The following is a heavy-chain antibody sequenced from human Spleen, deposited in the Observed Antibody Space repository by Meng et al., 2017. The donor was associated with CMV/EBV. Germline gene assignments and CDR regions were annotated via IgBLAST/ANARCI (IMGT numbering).Heavy chain of an antibody. CDR3: ARGIFVGTAWFDP. CDR2: MYYIGSA. J-gene: IGHJ5*02. D-gene: IGHD3-3*01. Sequence: SETLSLTCTVSTGSVSSGSFYWGWIRQPPGKGLEWIGYMYYIGSAKYNPSLKSRVTISVDTSKNQFSLKLSSVTAADTAVYYCARGIFVGTAWFDPWGQGTLVTVSS. CDR1: TGSVSSGSFY. V-gene: IGHV4-61*01.